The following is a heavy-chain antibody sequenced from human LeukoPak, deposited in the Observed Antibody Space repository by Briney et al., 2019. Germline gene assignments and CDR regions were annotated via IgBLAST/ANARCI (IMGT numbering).Heavy chain of an antibody. D-gene: IGHD3-10*01. V-gene: IGHV3-9*01. Sequence: GRSLRLSCAASGFVFDDYAMHWVRQAPGKGLEWVSGISWNSGSIGYADSVKGRFTISKDNAKNSLYLQMNSLRAEDTALYYCAKGGNLVRGVIIHEKFDYWGQGTLVTVSS. CDR2: ISWNSGSI. CDR3: AKGGNLVRGVIIHEKFDY. J-gene: IGHJ4*02. CDR1: GFVFDDYA.